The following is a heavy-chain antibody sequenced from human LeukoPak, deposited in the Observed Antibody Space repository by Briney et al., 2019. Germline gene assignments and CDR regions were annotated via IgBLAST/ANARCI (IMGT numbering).Heavy chain of an antibody. V-gene: IGHV3-33*01. CDR3: ARGGYTYGFFNY. CDR1: RFTLRRYR. CDR2: IRFDGTSQ. Sequence: GGSMRLSCVASRFTLRRYRMHWVGPAPGTGVEGVAVIRFDGTSQYYADPVKGRFTTSRDNSKNTLSLQMNSLRAEDTAVYYCARGGYTYGFFNYWGQGTLVTVSS. D-gene: IGHD5-18*01. J-gene: IGHJ4*02.